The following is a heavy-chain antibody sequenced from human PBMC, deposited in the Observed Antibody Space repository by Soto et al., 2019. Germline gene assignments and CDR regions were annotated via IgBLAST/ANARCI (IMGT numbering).Heavy chain of an antibody. D-gene: IGHD1-20*01. J-gene: IGHJ6*02. CDR3: ARGYNSPHYYYYGMDV. CDR2: ISSSSSYT. CDR1: GFTFSDYY. V-gene: IGHV3-11*06. Sequence: GGSLRLSCAASGFTFSDYYMSWIRQAPGKGLEWVSYISSSSSYTNYADSVKGRFTISRDNAKNSLYLQMNSLRAEDTAVYYCARGYNSPHYYYYGMDVWGQGTTVTVSS.